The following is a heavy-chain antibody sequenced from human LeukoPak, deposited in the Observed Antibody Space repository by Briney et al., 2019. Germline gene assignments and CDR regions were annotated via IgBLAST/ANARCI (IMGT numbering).Heavy chain of an antibody. CDR2: ISGSGGST. D-gene: IGHD1-7*01. CDR3: AKKGGYNWNYDLDY. J-gene: IGHJ4*02. V-gene: IGHV3-23*01. Sequence: GGSLRLSCAASGLTFSNYAMSWVRQAPGKGLEWVSAISGSGGSTYYADSVKGRFTISRDNSKNTLYLQMNSLRAEDTAVYYCAKKGGYNWNYDLDYWGQGTLVTVSS. CDR1: GLTFSNYA.